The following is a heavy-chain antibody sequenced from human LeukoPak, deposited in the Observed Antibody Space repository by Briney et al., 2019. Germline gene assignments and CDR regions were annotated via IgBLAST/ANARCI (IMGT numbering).Heavy chain of an antibody. CDR1: GFTFDDYA. CDR3: ATQYSSSSGFDY. D-gene: IGHD6-6*01. Sequence: PGGSLRLSCAASGFTFDDYAMHWVRQAPGKGLEWVSGISWNSGSIGYADSMKGRFTISRDNAKNSLYLQMNSLRAEDMALYYCATQYSSSSGFDYWGQGTLVTVSS. CDR2: ISWNSGSI. J-gene: IGHJ4*02. V-gene: IGHV3-9*03.